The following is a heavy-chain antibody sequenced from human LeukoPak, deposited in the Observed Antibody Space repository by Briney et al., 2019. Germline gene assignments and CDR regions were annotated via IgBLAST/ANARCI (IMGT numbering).Heavy chain of an antibody. CDR2: ISSSSSYI. D-gene: IGHD2-15*01. CDR1: GFTFSSYS. V-gene: IGHV3-21*01. Sequence: RGSLRLSCAASGFTFSSYSMNWVRQAPGKGLEWVSSISSSSSYIYYADSVKGRFTISRDNAKNSLYLQMNSLRAEDTAVYYCAAYCSGGSCYNDAFDIWGQGTMVTVSS. CDR3: AAYCSGGSCYNDAFDI. J-gene: IGHJ3*02.